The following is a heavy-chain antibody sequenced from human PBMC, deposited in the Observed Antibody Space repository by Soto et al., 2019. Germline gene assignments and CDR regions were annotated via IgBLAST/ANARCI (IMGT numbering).Heavy chain of an antibody. CDR2: IYSGGST. CDR3: ARDFDPYHACDI. CDR1: GFTVSSNY. D-gene: IGHD2-2*02. Sequence: EVQLVESGGGLVQPGGSLRLSCAASGFTVSSNYMSWVRQAPGKGLEWVSVIYSGGSTYYAASVKGRFTISRDTSKNTLYLQMNSLRAEDTAVYYCARDFDPYHACDIWGQGTMVTVSS. J-gene: IGHJ3*02. V-gene: IGHV3-66*01.